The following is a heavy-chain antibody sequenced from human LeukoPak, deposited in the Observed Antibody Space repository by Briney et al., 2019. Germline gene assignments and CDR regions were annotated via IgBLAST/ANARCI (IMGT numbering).Heavy chain of an antibody. CDR2: INSDGSSI. J-gene: IGHJ4*02. Sequence: PGGPLRLSCAASGFTFSIYWMHWVRQAPGKGLVWVSRINSDGSSITYADSVKGRFTISRDNAKTTLYLQMNRLRVEDTAVYYCAREGRVSGYDFDCWGQGTLVTVSS. D-gene: IGHD5-12*01. CDR1: GFTFSIYW. V-gene: IGHV3-74*03. CDR3: AREGRVSGYDFDC.